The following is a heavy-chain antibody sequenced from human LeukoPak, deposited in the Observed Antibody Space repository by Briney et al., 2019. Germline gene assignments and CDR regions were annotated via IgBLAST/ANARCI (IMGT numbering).Heavy chain of an antibody. J-gene: IGHJ4*02. D-gene: IGHD2-8*01. V-gene: IGHV3-23*01. Sequence: GGSLRLSCAASGFTFSNYAMSWVRQAPGKGLEWVSGISGSGGDTYYADSVKGRFTISRDNSKNTLYLQINSLRAEDTAVYYCAKDRSCTNNICHGDFDYWGQGTLVTVSS. CDR3: AKDRSCTNNICHGDFDY. CDR2: ISGSGGDT. CDR1: GFTFSNYA.